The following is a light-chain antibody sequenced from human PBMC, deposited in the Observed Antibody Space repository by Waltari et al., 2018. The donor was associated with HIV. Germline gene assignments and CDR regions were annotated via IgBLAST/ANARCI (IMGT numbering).Light chain of an antibody. CDR1: QNISNY. J-gene: IGKJ4*01. V-gene: IGKV1-39*01. Sequence: DIRMTQSPSSLYASVGDRVTITCRATQNISNYLNWYQQKPGKAPNLLIYAASSLHSGVPSRFSGSGSGTDFTLTITSLQPEDFATYYCQQTYNSLTFGGGTKVAI. CDR2: AAS. CDR3: QQTYNSLT.